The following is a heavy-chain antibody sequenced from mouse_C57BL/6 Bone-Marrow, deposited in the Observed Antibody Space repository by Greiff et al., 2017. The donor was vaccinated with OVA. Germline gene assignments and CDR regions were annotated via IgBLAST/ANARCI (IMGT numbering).Heavy chain of an antibody. J-gene: IGHJ3*01. V-gene: IGHV8-8*01. D-gene: IGHD1-1*01. Sequence: QVQLKESGPGILQPSQTLSLTCSFSGFSLSTFGMGVGWIRQPSGKGLEWLAHIWWDDDKYYNPALKSRLTISKDTSKNQVFLKIANVDTADTATYYCARIALIYYYGSSFAYWGQGTLVTVSA. CDR2: IWWDDDK. CDR3: ARIALIYYYGSSFAY. CDR1: GFSLSTFGMG.